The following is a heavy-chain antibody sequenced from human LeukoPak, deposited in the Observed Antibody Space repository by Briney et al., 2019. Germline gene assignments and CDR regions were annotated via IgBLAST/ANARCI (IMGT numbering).Heavy chain of an antibody. J-gene: IGHJ4*02. CDR1: GFTFDDYA. D-gene: IGHD3-9*01. CDR3: AKDLRLNVLRYFDWLFDY. Sequence: PGRSLRLSCAASGFTFDDYAMHWVRQAPGKGLEWVSGISWNSGSIGYADSVKGRFTISRDNAKNSLYLQVNSLRAEDTALYYCAKDLRLNVLRYFDWLFDYWGQGTLVTVSS. CDR2: ISWNSGSI. V-gene: IGHV3-9*01.